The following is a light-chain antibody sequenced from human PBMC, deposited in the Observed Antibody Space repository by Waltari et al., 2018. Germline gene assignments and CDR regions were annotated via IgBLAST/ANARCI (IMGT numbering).Light chain of an antibody. V-gene: IGLV3-1*01. Sequence: SYELTQPPSVSVSPGQTASITCSGDKLGDKYACWYQQKPGQSPVLVIYQDTKRPSGIPERCSGSNSGSTATLTISGTQAMDEADYYCQAWDSSSDVVFGGGTKLTVL. CDR1: KLGDKY. CDR2: QDT. J-gene: IGLJ2*01. CDR3: QAWDSSSDVV.